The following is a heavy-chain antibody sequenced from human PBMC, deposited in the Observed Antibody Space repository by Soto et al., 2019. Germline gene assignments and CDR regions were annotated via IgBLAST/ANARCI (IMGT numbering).Heavy chain of an antibody. J-gene: IGHJ6*03. CDR1: GFTFSSYC. V-gene: IGHV3-7*01. CDR2: IKQDGSEK. CDR3: ARVLQPWTYYYMDV. Sequence: GGSLRLSCAASGFTFSSYCVSWVRQAPGKGLEWVANIKQDGSEKYYVDSVKGRFTISRDNAKNSLYLQMNSLRAEDTAVYYCARVLQPWTYYYMDVWGKGTTVTVSS. D-gene: IGHD2-2*01.